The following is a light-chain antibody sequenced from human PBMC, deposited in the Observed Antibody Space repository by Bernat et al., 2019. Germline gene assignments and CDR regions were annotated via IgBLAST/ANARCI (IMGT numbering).Light chain of an antibody. Sequence: QAGLTQPPSVSKDLRQTATLTCTGNSINVGNQGAAWLQQHQGHPPKLLSYRNNNRPSGISERFSASRSGNTASLTITGLQPEDEADYYCSAWDSSLSAWVFGGGTKLTVL. J-gene: IGLJ3*02. V-gene: IGLV10-54*04. CDR2: RNN. CDR1: SINVGNQG. CDR3: SAWDSSLSAWV.